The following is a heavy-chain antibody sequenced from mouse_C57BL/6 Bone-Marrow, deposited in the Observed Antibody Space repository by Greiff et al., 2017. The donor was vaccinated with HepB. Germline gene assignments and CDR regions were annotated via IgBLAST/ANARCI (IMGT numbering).Heavy chain of an antibody. J-gene: IGHJ2*01. Sequence: VQLQQPGAELVRPGTSVKLSCKASGYTFSSYWMHWVKQRPGQGLEWIGVIDPSDSYTNYNQKFKGKATLTVDTSSSTAYMQLSSLTSEDSAVYYCAYGKGNYWGQGTTRTVSS. D-gene: IGHD1-1*01. CDR3: AYGKGNY. CDR1: GYTFSSYW. V-gene: IGHV1-59*01. CDR2: IDPSDSYT.